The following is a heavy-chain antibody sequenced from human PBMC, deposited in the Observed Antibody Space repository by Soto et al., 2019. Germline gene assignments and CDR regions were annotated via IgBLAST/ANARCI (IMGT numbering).Heavy chain of an antibody. CDR2: IKQDGSEK. CDR1: GFTFSSYW. Sequence: GGSLRLSCAASGFTFSSYWMSWVRQAPGKGLEWVANIKQDGSEKYYVDSVKGRFTISRDNAKNSLYLQMNSLRAEDTAVYYCARDVSDSSGSYYYMDVWGKGTTVTVSS. CDR3: ARDVSDSSGSYYYMDV. J-gene: IGHJ6*03. D-gene: IGHD6-19*01. V-gene: IGHV3-7*01.